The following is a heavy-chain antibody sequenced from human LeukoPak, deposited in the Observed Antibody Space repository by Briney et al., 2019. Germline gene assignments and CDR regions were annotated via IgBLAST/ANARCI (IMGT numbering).Heavy chain of an antibody. D-gene: IGHD3-10*01. CDR3: VRDGMGVIKAFDI. J-gene: IGHJ3*02. Sequence: GGSLRLSCAASGFTFYDYDMSWVRQALGKGLEWGANIKHDGSQRYYVDSVKGRFTISRDNAKNSLYLQMNSLRAEDTAVYYCVRDGMGVIKAFDIWGQGTMVTVSS. V-gene: IGHV3-7*05. CDR2: IKHDGSQR. CDR1: GFTFYDYD.